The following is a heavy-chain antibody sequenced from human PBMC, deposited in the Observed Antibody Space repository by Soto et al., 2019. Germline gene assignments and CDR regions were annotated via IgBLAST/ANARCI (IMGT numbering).Heavy chain of an antibody. V-gene: IGHV3-30*04. J-gene: IGHJ4*02. D-gene: IGHD3-3*01. CDR3: ARTRNGGVADSFDY. Sequence: GGSLRLSCAASGFTFSRHAIHWVRLTPRRGLEWVLAISRDGSYIYYTDSVKGRFTVSRDNSKNTVFVQMNRLIPYDTALYFCARTRNGGVADSFDYWGQGTRVTVSS. CDR2: ISRDGSYI. CDR1: GFTFSRHA.